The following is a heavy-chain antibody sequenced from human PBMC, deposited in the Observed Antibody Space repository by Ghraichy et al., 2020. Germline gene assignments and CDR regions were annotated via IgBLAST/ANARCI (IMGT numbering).Heavy chain of an antibody. Sequence: ASVKVSCKASGYTFTGYYMHWVRQAPGQGLVWMGWINPNSGGTNYAQKFQGRVTMTRDTSISTAYMELSRLRSDDTAVYYCARGCSGGSCYSDAFDIWGQGTMVTVSS. CDR2: INPNSGGT. J-gene: IGHJ3*02. V-gene: IGHV1-2*02. D-gene: IGHD2-15*01. CDR1: GYTFTGYY. CDR3: ARGCSGGSCYSDAFDI.